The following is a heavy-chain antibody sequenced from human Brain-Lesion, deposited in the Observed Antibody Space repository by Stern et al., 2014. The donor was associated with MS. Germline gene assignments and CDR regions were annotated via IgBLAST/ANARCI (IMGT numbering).Heavy chain of an antibody. Sequence: DQLVESGAEVKKPGASVKVSCKTSGYIFTGYYIHWVRQAPGQGLEWMAWINPNTGGTKYAQKFQGRVTMSRDTSISTAYVELGSLTSDDTAVYYCARDQRGITIFGVVTDYYYLGMDVWGQGTTVTVSS. J-gene: IGHJ6*02. CDR3: ARDQRGITIFGVVTDYYYLGMDV. CDR2: INPNTGGT. CDR1: GYIFTGYY. D-gene: IGHD3-3*01. V-gene: IGHV1-2*02.